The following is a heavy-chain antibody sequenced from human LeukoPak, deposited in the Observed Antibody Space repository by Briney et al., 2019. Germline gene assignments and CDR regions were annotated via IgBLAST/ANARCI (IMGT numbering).Heavy chain of an antibody. V-gene: IGHV3-49*04. D-gene: IGHD6-19*01. CDR1: GFTFGDYA. Sequence: GSLRLSCTASGFTFGDYAMSWVRQAPGKGLEWVGFIRSKAYGGTTEYAASVKGRFTISRDDSKSIAYLQMNSLKTEDTAVYYCTRDVQPVAGTWGDYWGQGTLVTVSS. CDR3: TRDVQPVAGTWGDY. CDR2: IRSKAYGGTT. J-gene: IGHJ4*02.